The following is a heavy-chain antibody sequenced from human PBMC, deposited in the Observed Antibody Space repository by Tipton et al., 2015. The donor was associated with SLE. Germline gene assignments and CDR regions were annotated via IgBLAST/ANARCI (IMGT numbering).Heavy chain of an antibody. D-gene: IGHD6-13*01. CDR3: ARVVAAAGSAFDI. CDR1: GGSFSGYY. Sequence: TLSLTCAVYGGSFSGYYWSWIRQPPGKGLEWIGEINHSGSTNYNPSLKSRVTISVDTSKNQFSLKLSSVTAADTAVYYCARVVAAAGSAFDIWGQGTKVTVS. CDR2: INHSGST. V-gene: IGHV4-34*01. J-gene: IGHJ3*02.